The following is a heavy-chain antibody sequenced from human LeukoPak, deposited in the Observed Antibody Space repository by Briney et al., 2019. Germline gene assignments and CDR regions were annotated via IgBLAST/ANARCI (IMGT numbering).Heavy chain of an antibody. Sequence: SVKVSCKASGGTFSSYAISWVRQAPGQGLEWMGRIIPIFGTANYAQKFQGRVTITTDESASTAYMELSSLRSEDTAVYYCAITHSGLVVGPAARFDYWGQGTLVTVSS. CDR2: IIPIFGTA. V-gene: IGHV1-69*05. J-gene: IGHJ4*02. CDR3: AITHSGLVVGPAARFDY. D-gene: IGHD2-2*01. CDR1: GGTFSSYA.